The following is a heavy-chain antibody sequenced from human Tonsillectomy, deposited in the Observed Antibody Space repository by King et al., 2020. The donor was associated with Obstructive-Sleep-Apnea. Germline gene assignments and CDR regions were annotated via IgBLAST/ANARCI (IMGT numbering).Heavy chain of an antibody. J-gene: IGHJ4*02. V-gene: IGHV4-59*01. CDR3: ARGFIAAAGRFDY. CDR1: GGSISSYY. Sequence: PLQESGPGLVKPSETLSLTCTVSGGSISSYYWSWIRQPPGKGLEWIGYIYYSGSTNYNPSLKSRVTISVDTSKNQFSLQLSSVTAADTAVYYCARGFIAAAGRFDYWGQGTLVTVSS. D-gene: IGHD6-13*01. CDR2: IYYSGST.